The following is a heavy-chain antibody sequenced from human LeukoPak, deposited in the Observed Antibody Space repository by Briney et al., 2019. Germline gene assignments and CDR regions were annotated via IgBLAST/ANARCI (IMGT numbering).Heavy chain of an antibody. CDR1: GDSISNSNYY. D-gene: IGHD5-12*01. V-gene: IGHV4-39*07. CDR2: IYFTGSA. J-gene: IGHJ4*02. CDR3: ARDPVATPRFLDS. Sequence: PSETLSLTCNVSGDSISNSNYYWGWIRQPPGKGLEWIGFIYFTGSAHYNPSLKSRVAISVDTSKNQFSLKVSFVTAADTAVYYCARDPVATPRFLDSWGQGTLVIVPS.